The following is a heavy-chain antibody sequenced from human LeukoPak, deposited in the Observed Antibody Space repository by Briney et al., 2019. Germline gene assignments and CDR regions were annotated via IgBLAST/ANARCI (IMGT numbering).Heavy chain of an antibody. CDR3: ARGRRVVVGTAATYYFDS. CDR1: GYTFTSYY. J-gene: IGHJ4*02. CDR2: MNPNSGNT. Sequence: ASVKVSCKASGYTFTSYYIHWVRQATGQGLEWMGWMNPNSGNTGYAQKFQGRVTITRNTSISTAYMELSSLRSEATAVYYCARGRRVVVGTAATYYFDSWGQGALVTVSS. V-gene: IGHV1-8*03. D-gene: IGHD2-2*01.